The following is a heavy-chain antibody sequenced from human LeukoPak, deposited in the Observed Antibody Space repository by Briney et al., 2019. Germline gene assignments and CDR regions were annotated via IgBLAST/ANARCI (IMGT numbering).Heavy chain of an antibody. CDR2: ISSSSSYI. J-gene: IGHJ6*02. D-gene: IGHD3-10*01. Sequence: GGSLRLSCAASGFTFSSYSMNWVRQAPGKGLEWVSSISSSSSYIYYADSVKGRFTISRDNAKNSLYLQMNSLRAEDTAVYYCARDHIWFGEAYYYHYGMDVWGQGTTVTVSS. V-gene: IGHV3-21*01. CDR1: GFTFSSYS. CDR3: ARDHIWFGEAYYYHYGMDV.